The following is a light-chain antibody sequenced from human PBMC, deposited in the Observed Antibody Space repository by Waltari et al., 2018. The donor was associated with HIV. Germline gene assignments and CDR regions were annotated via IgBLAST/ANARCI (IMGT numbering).Light chain of an antibody. CDR3: QQSYNNPRT. CDR2: VAS. Sequence: DIQMTQSPSSLSASVEDRVTLTCRASQTISSYLNWYQQKPGQAPKLLMYVASSLQSGVPSRFSGSGSGTDFTLTISNLQPEDFATYYCQQSYNNPRTFGQGTKVEI. V-gene: IGKV1-39*01. CDR1: QTISSY. J-gene: IGKJ1*01.